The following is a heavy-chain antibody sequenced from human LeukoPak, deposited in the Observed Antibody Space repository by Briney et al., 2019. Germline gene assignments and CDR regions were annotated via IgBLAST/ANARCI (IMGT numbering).Heavy chain of an antibody. CDR3: ASHYYDSSGHLFDY. D-gene: IGHD3-22*01. J-gene: IGHJ4*02. CDR2: ISSSSSYI. Sequence: GGSLRLSCAVSGFSFSSYSMNWVRQAPGKGLEWVSSISSSSSYIYYADSVKGRFTISRDNAKSSLYLQMNSLRAEDTAVYYCASHYYDSSGHLFDYWGQGTLVTVSS. V-gene: IGHV3-21*01. CDR1: GFSFSSYS.